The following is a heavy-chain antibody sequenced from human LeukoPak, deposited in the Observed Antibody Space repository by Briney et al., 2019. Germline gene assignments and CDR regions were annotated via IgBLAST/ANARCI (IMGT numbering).Heavy chain of an antibody. J-gene: IGHJ3*02. Sequence: GGSLRLSCAASGFTFDDYGMSWVRQVPGKGLEWVSGINWNGGGTGYADSVKGRFTISRDNAKNSLYLQMNSLRAEDTAVYYCAKNRLYSSGIDAFDIWGQGTMVTVSS. D-gene: IGHD6-19*01. CDR1: GFTFDDYG. CDR2: INWNGGGT. CDR3: AKNRLYSSGIDAFDI. V-gene: IGHV3-20*04.